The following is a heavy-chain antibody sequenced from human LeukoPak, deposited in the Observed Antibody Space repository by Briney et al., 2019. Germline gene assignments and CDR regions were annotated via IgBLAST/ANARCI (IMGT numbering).Heavy chain of an antibody. V-gene: IGHV3-48*03. Sequence: GGSLRLSCAASGFTFSTYEMNCVRQAPGKGLEWVSYINYIGNTIYYADSVKGRFTISRDNAKNSLFLQMNDLRAEDTAVYYCARDALVRGARWDYWGQGTLVTVSS. J-gene: IGHJ4*02. CDR3: ARDALVRGARWDY. CDR2: INYIGNTI. D-gene: IGHD3-10*01. CDR1: GFTFSTYE.